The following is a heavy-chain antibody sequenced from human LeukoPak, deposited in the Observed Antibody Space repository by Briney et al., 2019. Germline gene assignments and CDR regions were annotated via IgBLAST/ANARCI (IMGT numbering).Heavy chain of an antibody. CDR3: ARDLGWYADGYYYGMDV. CDR2: ISSSNSYI. D-gene: IGHD6-19*01. Sequence: GASLRLSCSASGFTFNSYSVIWVRPAPGKGLEGVSSISSSNSYIHYADSVKGHFTITQDNAQDSLYLQLQSRSAQDTALCCCARDLGWYADGYYYGMDVWGQGTTVTVSS. CDR1: GFTFNSYS. J-gene: IGHJ6*02. V-gene: IGHV3-21*01.